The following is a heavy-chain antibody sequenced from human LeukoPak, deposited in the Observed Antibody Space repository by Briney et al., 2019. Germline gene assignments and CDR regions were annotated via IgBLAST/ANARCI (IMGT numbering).Heavy chain of an antibody. CDR2: IIPILGIA. J-gene: IGHJ4*02. CDR1: GGTFSSYA. V-gene: IGHV1-69*04. Sequence: SVKVSCKASGGTFSSYAISWVRQAPGQGLEWMGRIIPILGIANYAQKFQGRVTITADESTSTAYMELSSLRSEDTAVYYCARAMYGSGEPHSYWGQGTLVTVSS. CDR3: ARAMYGSGEPHSY. D-gene: IGHD3-10*01.